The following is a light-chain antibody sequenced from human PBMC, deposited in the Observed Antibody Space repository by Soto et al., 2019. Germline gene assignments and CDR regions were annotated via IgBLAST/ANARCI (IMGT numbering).Light chain of an antibody. V-gene: IGKV3-11*01. CDR3: QQCNNWPQWT. CDR2: DAS. CDR1: QSVGTF. J-gene: IGKJ1*01. Sequence: EIVLTQSPATLSLSPGERATLSCRASQSVGTFFAWYQQKPGQAPRLLIYDASNRATGVPPRFSGSGSGTDFTLTISSLEPEDVAVYYCQQCNNWPQWTFGQGTKVEIK.